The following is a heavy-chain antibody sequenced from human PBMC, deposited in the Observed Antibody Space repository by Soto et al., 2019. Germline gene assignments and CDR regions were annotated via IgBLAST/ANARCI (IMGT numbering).Heavy chain of an antibody. J-gene: IGHJ4*02. CDR2: INHSGST. CDR1: GGSFSGYY. V-gene: IGHV4-34*01. CDR3: AREARVYYDFWSGYYYFDY. D-gene: IGHD3-3*01. Sequence: SETLSLTCAVYGGSFSGYYWSWIRQPPGKGLEWIGEINHSGSTNYNPSLKSRVTISVDTTKNQLSLKLSSVTAADTAVYYCAREARVYYDFWSGYYYFDYWGQGTLVTVSS.